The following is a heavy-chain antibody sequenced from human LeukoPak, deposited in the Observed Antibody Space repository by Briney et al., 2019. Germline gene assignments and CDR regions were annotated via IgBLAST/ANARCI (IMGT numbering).Heavy chain of an antibody. J-gene: IGHJ4*02. D-gene: IGHD1-26*01. CDR1: GFTFSSFE. CDR3: ARSTSYYFDY. V-gene: IGHV3-48*03. Sequence: PGGSLRLSCAASGFTFSSFEMNWVRQAPGKGLEWVSYISSTGAIYYADSVMGRFTSSRDNAKNSLFLQMNSLRDEDTAVYYCARSTSYYFDYWGQGILVTVSS. CDR2: ISSTGAI.